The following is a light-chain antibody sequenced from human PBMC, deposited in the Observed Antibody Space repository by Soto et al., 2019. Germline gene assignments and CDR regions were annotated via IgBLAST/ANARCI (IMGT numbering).Light chain of an antibody. Sequence: EIVLTQSPATLSLSPGERATLSCRASQSVSSSLYWYQHKPGQAPRLLIYDASKRATGSPARFSGSGSGTDFTLTISSLEPEDFAVYYCQQRSNWSWTSGQGTKVDIK. V-gene: IGKV3-11*01. CDR3: QQRSNWSWT. CDR1: QSVSSS. J-gene: IGKJ1*01. CDR2: DAS.